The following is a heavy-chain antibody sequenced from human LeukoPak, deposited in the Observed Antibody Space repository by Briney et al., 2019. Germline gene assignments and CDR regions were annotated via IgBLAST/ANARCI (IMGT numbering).Heavy chain of an antibody. CDR2: ISSSSTYI. V-gene: IGHV3-21*01. J-gene: IGHJ4*02. CDR3: ARGGLPAAITDY. CDR1: GFTFSTYS. D-gene: IGHD2-2*02. Sequence: GGSLILSCAASGFTFSTYSMNWVRQAPGKGLEWVSSISSSSTYIYYADSVKGRFTISRDNAKNSLYLQMNSLRAEDTAVYYCARGGLPAAITDYWGQGTLVTVSS.